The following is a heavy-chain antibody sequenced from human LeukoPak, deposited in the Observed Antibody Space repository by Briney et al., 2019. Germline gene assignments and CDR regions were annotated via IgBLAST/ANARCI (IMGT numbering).Heavy chain of an antibody. CDR3: ARLGEDGYSSSSGAFDI. CDR2: IYPGNSDT. J-gene: IGHJ3*02. V-gene: IGHV5-51*01. D-gene: IGHD6-13*01. Sequence: GGSLEISCKGSGYRFTSYWIGWVRQMPGKGLEGLGIIYPGNSDTRYSPSFQGQVTISADKSISTAYLQWSSMKASDTAMYYCARLGEDGYSSSSGAFDIWGQGTMVTVSS. CDR1: GYRFTSYW.